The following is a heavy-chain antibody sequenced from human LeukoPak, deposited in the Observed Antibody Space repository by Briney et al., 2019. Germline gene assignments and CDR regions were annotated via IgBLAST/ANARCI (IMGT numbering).Heavy chain of an antibody. J-gene: IGHJ4*02. CDR3: ARAPRMYSSGWYGDY. Sequence: PGGSLRLSCAASGFTVSFYAMSWVRQAPGKGLEWVSVIAGGGSSTYYADSVKGRFTISRDNSKNTLYLQMNSLRVEDTAVYYCARAPRMYSSGWYGDYWGQGTLVTVSS. CDR1: GFTVSFYA. CDR2: IAGGGSST. D-gene: IGHD6-19*01. V-gene: IGHV3-23*01.